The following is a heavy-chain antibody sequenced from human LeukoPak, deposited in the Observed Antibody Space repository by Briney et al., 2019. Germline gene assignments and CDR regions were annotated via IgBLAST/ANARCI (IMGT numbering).Heavy chain of an antibody. CDR1: GGSVSSGSYY. CDR3: ASSGYLPQTFDY. Sequence: SETLSLTCSVSGGSVSSGSYYWNWIRQPPGKGLEWIGYIYYSGSTNYNPSLKSRVTISIDTSKNQFSLKLSSVTAADTAVYYCASSGYLPQTFDYWGQGALVTVSS. CDR2: IYYSGST. J-gene: IGHJ4*02. D-gene: IGHD3-22*01. V-gene: IGHV4-61*01.